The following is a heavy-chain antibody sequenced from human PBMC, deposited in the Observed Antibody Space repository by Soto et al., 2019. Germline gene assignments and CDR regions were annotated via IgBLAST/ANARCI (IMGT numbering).Heavy chain of an antibody. CDR3: ARDIRAAAGPTYYYYYGMDV. CDR1: GFTFSSYS. V-gene: IGHV3-21*01. J-gene: IGHJ6*02. Sequence: GGSLRLSCAASGFTFSSYSMNWVRQAPGKGLEWVSSISSSSSYIYYADAVKGRFTISRDNAKNSLYLQMNSLRAEDTAVYYCARDIRAAAGPTYYYYYGMDVWGQGTTVTVSS. CDR2: ISSSSSYI. D-gene: IGHD6-13*01.